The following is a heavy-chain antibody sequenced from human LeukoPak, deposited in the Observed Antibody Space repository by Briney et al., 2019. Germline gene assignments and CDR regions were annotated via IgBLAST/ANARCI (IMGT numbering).Heavy chain of an antibody. V-gene: IGHV3-7*01. J-gene: IGHJ4*02. CDR2: IKQDGSEK. CDR1: GFTFSSYW. D-gene: IGHD5-24*01. CDR3: ARDPEGWLQFGYYFDY. Sequence: RGGSLRLSCGASGFTFSSYWMSWVRQAPGKGLEWVANIKQDGSEKYYVDSVKGRFTISRDNAKNSLYLQMNSLRAEDTAVYYCARDPEGWLQFGYYFDYWGQGTLVTVSS.